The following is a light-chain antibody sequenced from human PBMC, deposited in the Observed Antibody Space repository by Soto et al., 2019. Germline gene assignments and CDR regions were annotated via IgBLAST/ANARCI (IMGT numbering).Light chain of an antibody. CDR2: DAS. CDR1: QSVGRN. Sequence: EILMTQSPATLSVSPGERATLSCRASQSVGRNLAWYQQTPGQAPRLLIYDASTRSTGIPASFSGSGSATEFTLTISSLQSEDFAFYYCHQYNDWPLYTFGQWTKVDI. V-gene: IGKV3-15*01. J-gene: IGKJ2*01. CDR3: HQYNDWPLYT.